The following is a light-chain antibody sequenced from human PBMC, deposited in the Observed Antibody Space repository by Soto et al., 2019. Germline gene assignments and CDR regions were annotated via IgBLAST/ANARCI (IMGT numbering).Light chain of an antibody. CDR3: QQRSYWPT. Sequence: EIVLTQSPATLSLSPGERATLSCRASQYIKTYLAWYQHKPGQAPRLLIYDASTRATGIPARFSGSGSGTDFTLTISSLEPEDFAIYYCQQRSYWPTFGQGTRLEIK. CDR1: QYIKTY. V-gene: IGKV3-11*01. J-gene: IGKJ5*01. CDR2: DAS.